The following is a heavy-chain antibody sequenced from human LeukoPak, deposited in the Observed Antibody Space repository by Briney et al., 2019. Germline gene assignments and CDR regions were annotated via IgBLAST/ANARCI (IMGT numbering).Heavy chain of an antibody. CDR2: ISSSSNYI. Sequence: GGSLRLSCAASGFTFNSYSMNWVRQAPGKGLEWVSSISSSSNYIYYADSLKGRFTISRDNAKNSLYLQMNSLRAEDTAVYYCTSQGHGWGVIPAAAYFGYWGQGTLVTVSS. J-gene: IGHJ4*02. D-gene: IGHD2-2*01. CDR1: GFTFNSYS. CDR3: TSQGHGWGVIPAAAYFGY. V-gene: IGHV3-21*01.